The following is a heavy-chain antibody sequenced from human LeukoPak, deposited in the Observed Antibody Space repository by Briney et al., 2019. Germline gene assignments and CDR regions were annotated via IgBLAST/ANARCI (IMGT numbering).Heavy chain of an antibody. CDR3: AREDVYYDSGGYYFDY. D-gene: IGHD3-22*01. V-gene: IGHV4-39*07. Sequence: SETLSLTCTVSGGSISSRSYYWGWVRQPPGEGLEWYVSIYYSGSTYYNPSLKSRVTISVDTSKNQFSLKLSSVTAADTAVYYCAREDVYYDSGGYYFDYWGQGTLVTVSS. CDR2: IYYSGST. J-gene: IGHJ4*02. CDR1: GGSISSRSYY.